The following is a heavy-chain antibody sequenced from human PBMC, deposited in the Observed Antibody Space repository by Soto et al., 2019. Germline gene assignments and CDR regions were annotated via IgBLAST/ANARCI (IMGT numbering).Heavy chain of an antibody. CDR1: GFTFSSYS. J-gene: IGHJ4*02. CDR3: ARVVTTGSYLDS. CDR2: ITSSGSAI. Sequence: GGSLRLSCEASGFTFSSYSMNWVRQAPGKGLQWVSFITSSGSAIYYADSVMGRFTISRDNAKNSLHLQMNSLRAEDTAVYYCARVVTTGSYLDSRGQGILVTV. D-gene: IGHD5-18*01. V-gene: IGHV3-48*01.